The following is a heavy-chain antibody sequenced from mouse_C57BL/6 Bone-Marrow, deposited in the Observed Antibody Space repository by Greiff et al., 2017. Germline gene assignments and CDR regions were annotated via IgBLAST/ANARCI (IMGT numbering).Heavy chain of an antibody. J-gene: IGHJ4*01. D-gene: IGHD4-1*01. CDR1: GFTFSNSW. CDR2: IRLKSDNYAT. V-gene: IGHV6-3*01. CDR3: TGVTGTRMDY. Sequence: EVQVVESGGGLVQPGGSMKLSCVASGFTFSNSWMNWVRQSPEKGLEWVAQIRLKSDNYATHYAESVKGRFTISRDDSKSSVYLQMNNLRAEDTGIYYCTGVTGTRMDYWGQGTSVTVSS.